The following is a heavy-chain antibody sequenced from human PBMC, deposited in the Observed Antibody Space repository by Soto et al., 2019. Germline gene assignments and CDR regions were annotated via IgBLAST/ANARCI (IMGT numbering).Heavy chain of an antibody. D-gene: IGHD5-12*01. V-gene: IGHV3-48*02. CDR1: GFTFSSYG. CDR2: IRNGSSTK. Sequence: PGGSLRLSCAASGFTFSSYGMHWVRQAPGKGLEWVAFIRNGSSTKYYADSVKGRFTISRDNAKNSLYLQMNSLRDEDTAVYYCARVVEMATIKYYYYGMDVWGQGTTVTVSS. CDR3: ARVVEMATIKYYYYGMDV. J-gene: IGHJ6*02.